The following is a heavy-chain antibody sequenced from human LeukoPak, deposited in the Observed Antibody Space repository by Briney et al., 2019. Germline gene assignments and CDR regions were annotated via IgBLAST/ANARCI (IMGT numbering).Heavy chain of an antibody. CDR2: ISYDGSNK. D-gene: IGHD2-2*01. Sequence: GRSLRLSCAASGFTFSSYGMHWVRQAPGKGLEWVAVISYDGSNKYYADSVKGRFTISRDNSKNTLYLQMNSLRAEDTAVYYCASTFGYCSSTSCSAFDYWGQGTLVTVSS. CDR1: GFTFSSYG. J-gene: IGHJ4*02. CDR3: ASTFGYCSSTSCSAFDY. V-gene: IGHV3-30*03.